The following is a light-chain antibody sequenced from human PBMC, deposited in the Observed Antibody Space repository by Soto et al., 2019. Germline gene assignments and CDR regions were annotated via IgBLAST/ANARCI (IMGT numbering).Light chain of an antibody. Sequence: EIVLTQSPGTLSLSPGERATLSCRASQSVSSSYLAWYQQKPGQAPRLLIYGASSRATGIPDRFSGSGSGTYFTLTISRLEPEDFAVYYCQQYGSLRGYTFGQGTKLEIK. CDR3: QQYGSLRGYT. V-gene: IGKV3-20*01. J-gene: IGKJ2*01. CDR1: QSVSSSY. CDR2: GAS.